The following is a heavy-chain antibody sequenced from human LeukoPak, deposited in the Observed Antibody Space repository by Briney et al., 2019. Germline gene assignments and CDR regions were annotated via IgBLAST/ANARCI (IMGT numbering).Heavy chain of an antibody. Sequence: PGGSLRLSCAASGLTFSNYWMSWVRQAPGKGLEWVANIKQDGSEKYYVSSVKGRFTISRDNAKNSLYLQMNSLRAEDTAIYFCAREDDWNYEDYWGQGTLVTVSS. CDR2: IKQDGSEK. J-gene: IGHJ4*02. CDR3: AREDDWNYEDY. CDR1: GLTFSNYW. V-gene: IGHV3-7*01. D-gene: IGHD1-7*01.